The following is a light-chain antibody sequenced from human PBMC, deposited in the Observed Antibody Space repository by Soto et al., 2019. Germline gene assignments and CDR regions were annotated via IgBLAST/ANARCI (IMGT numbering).Light chain of an antibody. CDR3: QQHYSPLLS. Sequence: DIQLTQSPSSLSASVGDRITITCRASQSISSSLNWLQLKPGKAPKVLIYATSTLLTGVPSRFSGSGSGSHFTLTISTLQPEDSAVYYCQQHYSPLLSFGGGTRGEI. J-gene: IGKJ4*01. CDR1: QSISSS. V-gene: IGKV1-39*01. CDR2: ATS.